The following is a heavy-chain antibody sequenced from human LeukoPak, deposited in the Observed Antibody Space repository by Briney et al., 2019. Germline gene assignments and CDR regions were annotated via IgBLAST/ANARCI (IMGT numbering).Heavy chain of an antibody. CDR2: ISYDGSNK. CDR3: AKGPVSGSRSPLDY. Sequence: PGRSRRLSCAASGFTFFSYGMHWVRQAPGKGLEWVAGISYDGSNKYYVDSVKGRFTISRDNSKNTLYLEMISLRIEDTAVYYCAKGPVSGSRSPLDYWGQGTLVTVSS. D-gene: IGHD1-26*01. CDR1: GFTFFSYG. J-gene: IGHJ4*02. V-gene: IGHV3-30*18.